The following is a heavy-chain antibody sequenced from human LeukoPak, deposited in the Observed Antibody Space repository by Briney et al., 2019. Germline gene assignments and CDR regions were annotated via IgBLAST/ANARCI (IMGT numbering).Heavy chain of an antibody. CDR1: GGSISTTGYY. CDR2: IYYSGST. CDR3: ASDKGYSNNYFDY. D-gene: IGHD6-13*01. V-gene: IGHV4-39*02. Sequence: SETLSLTCAVSGGSISTTGYYWAWIRQPPGKGLQWIASIYYSGSTYYNSSLKSRVTISVDTSKNQFSLKLSSMTAADTAVYYCASDKGYSNNYFDYWGQGTLVTVSS. J-gene: IGHJ4*02.